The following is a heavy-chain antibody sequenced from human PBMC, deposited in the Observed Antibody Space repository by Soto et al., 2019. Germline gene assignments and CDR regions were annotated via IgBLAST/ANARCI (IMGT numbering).Heavy chain of an antibody. J-gene: IGHJ6*02. CDR3: ASTNIVGVVAANYYGMAV. V-gene: IGHV1-69*01. CDR2: IIPIFGTA. D-gene: IGHD2-15*01. Sequence: QVQLVQSGAEVKKPGSSVKVSCKASGGTFSSYAISWVRQAPGQGLEWMGGIIPIFGTANYAQKFQGRVTFTGEESTSTAYMELSSRRSEDTAVYYCASTNIVGVVAANYYGMAVWGQGPTVTVSS. CDR1: GGTFSSYA.